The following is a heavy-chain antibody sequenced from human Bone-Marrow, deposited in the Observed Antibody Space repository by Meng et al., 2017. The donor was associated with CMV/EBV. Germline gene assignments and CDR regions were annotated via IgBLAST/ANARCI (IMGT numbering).Heavy chain of an antibody. V-gene: IGHV4-61*01. CDR1: GGSVSSGSYY. D-gene: IGHD6-13*01. CDR2: IYYSGST. J-gene: IGHJ6*02. Sequence: SETLSLTCTVSGGSVSSGSYYWSWIRQPPGKGLEWIGYIYYSGSTNYNPSLKSRVTISVDTSKNQFSLKLSSVTAADTAVYYCARVWYSSSWYGPWDYYYGMDVWGQGTTVTVSS. CDR3: ARVWYSSSWYGPWDYYYGMDV.